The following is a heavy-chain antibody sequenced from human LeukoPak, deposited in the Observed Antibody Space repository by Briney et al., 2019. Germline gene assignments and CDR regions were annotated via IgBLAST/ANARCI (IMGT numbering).Heavy chain of an antibody. J-gene: IGHJ5*02. CDR3: AKTQRTTMVRGAKGWCDP. CDR2: ISGSGGSA. D-gene: IGHD3-10*01. CDR1: GFTFSSYA. Sequence: GGSLRLSCAASGFTFSSYAMSWVRRSPGKALEGVSAISGSGGSAYYADSVKGRFTISRDNSKNTLYLQLNSLRAEDTAVYYLAKTQRTTMVRGAKGWCDPGGQGTLVTVSS. V-gene: IGHV3-23*01.